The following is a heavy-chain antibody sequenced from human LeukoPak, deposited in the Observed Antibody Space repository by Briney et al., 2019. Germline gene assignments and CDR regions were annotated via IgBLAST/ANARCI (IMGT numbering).Heavy chain of an antibody. CDR3: TRGSRDGYNCDY. CDR1: GFTFSSYW. Sequence: GESLKISCAASGFTFSSYWMSWVRQAPGKGLEWVANIKQDGSEKYYVDSVKGRFTISRDNAKNSLYLQMNSLRAEDTAVYYCTRGSRDGYNCDYWGQGTLVTVSS. CDR2: IKQDGSEK. D-gene: IGHD5-24*01. J-gene: IGHJ4*02. V-gene: IGHV3-7*01.